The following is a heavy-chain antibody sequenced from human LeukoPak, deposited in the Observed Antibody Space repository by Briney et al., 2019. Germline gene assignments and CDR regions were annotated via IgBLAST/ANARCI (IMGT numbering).Heavy chain of an antibody. V-gene: IGHV3-30*02. CDR2: IKFDGSEP. J-gene: IGHJ4*02. Sequence: PGGSLRLSCTASGLILSNYGMHWVRQAPGKGLEWVAFIKFDGSEPKYADSVKGRFTISRDNSKNTLYLQMDSLRDEDTAVYYCAKDSHWILFDDWGQGTLVTVSS. D-gene: IGHD2-2*03. CDR1: GLILSNYG. CDR3: AKDSHWILFDD.